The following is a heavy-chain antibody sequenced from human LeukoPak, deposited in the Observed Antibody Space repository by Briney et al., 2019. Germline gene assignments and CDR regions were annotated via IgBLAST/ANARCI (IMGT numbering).Heavy chain of an antibody. D-gene: IGHD6-19*01. CDR2: YSGST. CDR1: GGSISTYY. Sequence: PSETLSLTCTVSGGSISTYYWSWIRQPPGKRLEWIGYYSGSTNYNPSLKSRVTISGDTSKNHFSLKLTSVTAADTAVYYCARHGGGWSFDYWGQGNLVTVSS. CDR3: ARHGGGWSFDY. J-gene: IGHJ4*02. V-gene: IGHV4-59*08.